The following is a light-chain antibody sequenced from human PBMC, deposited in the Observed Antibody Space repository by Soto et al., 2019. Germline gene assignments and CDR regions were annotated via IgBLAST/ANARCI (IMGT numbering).Light chain of an antibody. CDR1: QGFGNN. Sequence: DIQMTQSPSSLSASVGDRVTITCRASQGFGNNLAWYQQKPGKVPKVLIYATSTLQSGVPSRFSRSGSGTDFTLTISSLQPEDVATYYCQKYNSSPWTFGQGTKVEIK. J-gene: IGKJ1*01. V-gene: IGKV1-27*01. CDR3: QKYNSSPWT. CDR2: ATS.